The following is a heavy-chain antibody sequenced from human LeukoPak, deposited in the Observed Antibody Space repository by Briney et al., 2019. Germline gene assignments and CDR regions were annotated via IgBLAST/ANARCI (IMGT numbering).Heavy chain of an antibody. D-gene: IGHD6-19*01. CDR3: ARGIAVACLYYFDY. V-gene: IGHV1-18*01. Sequence: SVKVSCKASGYTFTSYGISWVRQAPGQGVEWMGWISAYNGNTNCAQKLQGRVTMTTDTSTSTAYMELRSLRSDDTAVYYCARGIAVACLYYFDYWGQGTLVTVSS. J-gene: IGHJ4*02. CDR2: ISAYNGNT. CDR1: GYTFTSYG.